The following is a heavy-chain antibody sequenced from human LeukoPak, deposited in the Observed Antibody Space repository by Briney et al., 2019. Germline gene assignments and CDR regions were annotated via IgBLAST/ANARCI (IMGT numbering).Heavy chain of an antibody. V-gene: IGHV3-30*19. D-gene: IGHD3-16*01. CDR1: GFIFNNYG. CDR2: ISYDGSNK. CDR3: APSSGGSYPYFDY. Sequence: GGSLRLSCAASGFIFNNYGMHWVRQAPGKGLEWVALISYDGSNKHYADSVKGRITISRDDSKNTLYLQMNSLRAEDSAVYYCAPSSGGSYPYFDYWGQGTLVTVSS. J-gene: IGHJ4*02.